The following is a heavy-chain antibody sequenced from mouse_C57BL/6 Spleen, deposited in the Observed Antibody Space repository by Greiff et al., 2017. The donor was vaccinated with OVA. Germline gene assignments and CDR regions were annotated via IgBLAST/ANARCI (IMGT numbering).Heavy chain of an antibody. CDR3: ALDLLWY. V-gene: IGHV1-82*01. CDR1: GYAFSSSW. CDR2: IYPGDGDT. Sequence: VKLMESGPELVKPGASVKISCKASGYAFSSSWMNWVKQRPGKGLEWIGRIYPGDGDTNYNGKFKGKATLTADKSSSTAYMQLSSLTSEDSAVYFCALDLLWYGGQGTTLTVSS. J-gene: IGHJ2*01. D-gene: IGHD2-1*01.